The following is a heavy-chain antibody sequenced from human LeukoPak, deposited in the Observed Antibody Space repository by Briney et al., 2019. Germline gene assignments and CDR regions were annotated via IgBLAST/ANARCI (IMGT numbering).Heavy chain of an antibody. V-gene: IGHV3-9*01. CDR2: ISWNSGSI. CDR3: AKDRGLTGYYYGMDV. Sequence: GGSLRLSCAASGFTFDDYAMHWVRQAPGKGLEWVSGISWNSGSIGYADSVKGRFTISRDNAKNSLYLQMNSLRAEDTALYYCAKDRGLTGYYYGMDVWGQGTTVTVSS. J-gene: IGHJ6*02. CDR1: GFTFDDYA.